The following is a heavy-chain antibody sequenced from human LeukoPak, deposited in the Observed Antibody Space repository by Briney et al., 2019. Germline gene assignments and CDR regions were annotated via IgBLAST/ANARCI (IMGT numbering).Heavy chain of an antibody. V-gene: IGHV1-18*01. CDR2: INTYTGNT. CDR1: GYTFTNSG. Sequence: GASVTVPCKASGYTFTNSGIGWVRQAPGQGLEWMGWINTYTGNTYYAENLQARVTMTTDTSTSTAYIELRSLRSDDTAVYYCARDQGSGSYRFDRWGHRILVSVSS. CDR3: ARDQGSGSYRFDR. D-gene: IGHD1-26*01. J-gene: IGHJ4*03.